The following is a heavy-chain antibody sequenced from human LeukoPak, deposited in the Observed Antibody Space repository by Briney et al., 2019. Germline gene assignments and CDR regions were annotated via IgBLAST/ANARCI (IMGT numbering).Heavy chain of an antibody. V-gene: IGHV4-39*01. CDR2: VFYTGST. J-gene: IGHJ3*02. D-gene: IGHD4-23*01. CDR3: ARHIPRGPRLGGFDI. Sequence: PSETLSLTCTVSGGSISSSSHYWGWIRQFPGKRLEWLGSVFYTGSTSYNPSLKTRVTVSVDAANIHFSLRLTSVAAADTAVYYCARHIPRGPRLGGFDIWGLGTTVIVSS. CDR1: GGSISSSSHY.